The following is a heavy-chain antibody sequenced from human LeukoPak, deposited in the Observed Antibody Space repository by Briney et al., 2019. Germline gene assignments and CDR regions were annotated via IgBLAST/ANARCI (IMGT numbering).Heavy chain of an antibody. J-gene: IGHJ4*02. Sequence: ASVEVSCKASGYTFTSYDINWVRQATGQGLEWMGWMNPNSGNTGYAQKFQGRVTMTRNTSISTAYMELSSLRSEDTAVYYCASSPSGSYYQFDYWGQGTLVTVPS. V-gene: IGHV1-8*01. CDR3: ASSPSGSYYQFDY. CDR2: MNPNSGNT. D-gene: IGHD1-26*01. CDR1: GYTFTSYD.